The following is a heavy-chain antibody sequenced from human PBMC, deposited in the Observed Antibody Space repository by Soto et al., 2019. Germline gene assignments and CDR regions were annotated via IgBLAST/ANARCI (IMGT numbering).Heavy chain of an antibody. V-gene: IGHV5-10-1*01. D-gene: IGHD3-3*01. Sequence: GESLKISCNGSGYSFTIYWISWVRQMPGKGLEWMGRIDPSDSYTNYSPSFQGHVTISADKSISTAYLQWSSLKASDTAMYYCATGFWSGYYLPYYGMDVWGQGTTVTVSS. CDR3: ATGFWSGYYLPYYGMDV. CDR1: GYSFTIYW. CDR2: IDPSDSYT. J-gene: IGHJ6*02.